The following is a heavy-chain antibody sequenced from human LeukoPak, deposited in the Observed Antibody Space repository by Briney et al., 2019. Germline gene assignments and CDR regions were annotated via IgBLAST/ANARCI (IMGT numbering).Heavy chain of an antibody. V-gene: IGHV4-34*01. CDR3: ARGVSY. D-gene: IGHD4-11*01. CDR2: INHSGST. J-gene: IGHJ4*02. CDR1: GGSFSGYY. Sequence: SETLSLTCAVYGGSFSGYYWSWIRQPSGKGLEWIGEINHSGSTNYNPSLKSRVTISVDTSKNQFSLKLSSVTAADTAVYYCARGVSYWGQGTLVTVSS.